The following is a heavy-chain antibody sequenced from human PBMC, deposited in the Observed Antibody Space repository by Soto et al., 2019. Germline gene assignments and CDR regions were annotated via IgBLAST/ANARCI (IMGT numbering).Heavy chain of an antibody. V-gene: IGHV3-74*01. Sequence: PGGSLRLSCAASGFTFRTYWMHWVSQAPGKGLVWVSRIDPSGTTTNYADSVKGRFTISRDNAKNTLYLQMNSLRAEDTAVYYCASIASRYSSGWPNFDYWGQGTLVTVSS. J-gene: IGHJ4*02. CDR3: ASIASRYSSGWPNFDY. CDR1: GFTFRTYW. CDR2: IDPSGTTT. D-gene: IGHD6-19*01.